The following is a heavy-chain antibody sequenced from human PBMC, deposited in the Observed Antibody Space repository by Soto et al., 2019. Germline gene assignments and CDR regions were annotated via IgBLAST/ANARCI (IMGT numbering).Heavy chain of an antibody. CDR3: ARDLRDSYDIFTGYYLG. V-gene: IGHV3-21*01. Sequence: EVQLVESGGGLVKPGGSLRLSCAASGFTFSSYSMNWVRQAPGKGLEWVSSISSSSSYIYYADSVKGRFTISRDNAKNSLYLQMNSLRAEDTAVYYCARDLRDSYDIFTGYYLGWGQGTLVTVSS. CDR2: ISSSSSYI. CDR1: GFTFSSYS. D-gene: IGHD3-9*01. J-gene: IGHJ4*02.